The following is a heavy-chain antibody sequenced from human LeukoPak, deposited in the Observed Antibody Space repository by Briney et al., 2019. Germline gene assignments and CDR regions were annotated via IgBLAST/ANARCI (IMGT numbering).Heavy chain of an antibody. J-gene: IGHJ4*02. CDR1: GFTVSSNY. CDR3: ARSAFGGNYFEY. D-gene: IGHD2-15*01. V-gene: IGHV3-53*01. Sequence: GGSLRLSCAASGFTVSSNYMSWVRQAPGKGLEWVSVIYSGGSTYYADSVKGRFTISRDSPKNTLYLQMNSLRAEDTALYYCARSAFGGNYFEYWGQGTLVTVSS. CDR2: IYSGGST.